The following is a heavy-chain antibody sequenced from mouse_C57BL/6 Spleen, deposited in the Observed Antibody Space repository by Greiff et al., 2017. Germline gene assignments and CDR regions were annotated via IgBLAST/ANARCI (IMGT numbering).Heavy chain of an antibody. V-gene: IGHV1-53*01. CDR1: GYTFTSYW. Sequence: VQLQQSGTELVKPGASVKLSCKASGYTFTSYWMHWVKQRPGQGLEWIGNINPSNGGTNSTEKFKRKATLTVDKSSSTAYMQLSSLTSEDSAVYYCARSDGYAMDYWGQGTSVTVSS. J-gene: IGHJ4*01. CDR2: INPSNGGT. CDR3: ARSDGYAMDY.